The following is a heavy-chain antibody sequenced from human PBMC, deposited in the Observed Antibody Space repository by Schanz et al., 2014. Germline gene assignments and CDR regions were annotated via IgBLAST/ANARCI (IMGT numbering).Heavy chain of an antibody. J-gene: IGHJ4*02. Sequence: QVQLVQSGAAVKKPGASVKVSCKASGYTFTSYSIHWVRQAPGQGLEWMGWINVGNGNMKYSQKFQGRVTITADRSTSTAYMELSSLTSEDTAVHYSARGRGFYDYWGQGTLVTVSS. D-gene: IGHD3-10*01. V-gene: IGHV1-3*01. CDR3: ARGRGFYDY. CDR1: GYTFTSYS. CDR2: INVGNGNM.